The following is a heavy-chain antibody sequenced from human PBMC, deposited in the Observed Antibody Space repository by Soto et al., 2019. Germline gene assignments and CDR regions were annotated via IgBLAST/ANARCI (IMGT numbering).Heavy chain of an antibody. CDR3: ARGSEGYYFDY. J-gene: IGHJ4*02. Sequence: QVQLVQSGAEVKKPGSSVKVSCKASGGTFSSYPISWVRQAPGQGLEWMGRIIPILGIANYAQKFQGRVTITADKSPSTAYMELSSLRSEDTAVYYCARGSEGYYFDYWGQGTLVTVSS. V-gene: IGHV1-69*02. D-gene: IGHD3-10*01. CDR1: GGTFSSYP. CDR2: IIPILGIA.